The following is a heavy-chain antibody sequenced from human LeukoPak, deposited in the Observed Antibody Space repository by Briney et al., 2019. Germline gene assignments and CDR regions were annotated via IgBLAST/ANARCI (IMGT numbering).Heavy chain of an antibody. CDR2: IYYSGNTT. CDR3: ARDGAYGGAFDI. J-gene: IGHJ3*02. V-gene: IGHV4-61*01. Sequence: SETLSLTCTVSGGSVSSDSSYWSWIRQPPGKGLKWIGYIYYSGNTTNYNPSLKSRVTISVDTSKNQFSLKLSSVTAADTAVYYCARDGAYGGAFDIWGQGAMVTVSS. D-gene: IGHD4-23*01. CDR1: GGSVSSDSSY.